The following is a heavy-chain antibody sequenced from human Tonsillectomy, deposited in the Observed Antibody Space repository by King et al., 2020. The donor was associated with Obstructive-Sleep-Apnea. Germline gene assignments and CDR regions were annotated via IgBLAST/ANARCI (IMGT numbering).Heavy chain of an antibody. D-gene: IGHD6-19*01. V-gene: IGHV3-23*04. J-gene: IGHJ6*02. CDR2: ISGSGGST. CDR1: GFTFSSYA. CDR3: GQGSSGLYDHYYYGMDV. Sequence: VQLVESGGGLVQPGGSLRLSCAASGFTFSSYAMSWVRQAPGKGLEWVSAISGSGGSTYYADSVKGRFTISRDNSKNTLYLQMNSLRAEDTAVYYCGQGSSGLYDHYYYGMDVWGQGTTVTVSS.